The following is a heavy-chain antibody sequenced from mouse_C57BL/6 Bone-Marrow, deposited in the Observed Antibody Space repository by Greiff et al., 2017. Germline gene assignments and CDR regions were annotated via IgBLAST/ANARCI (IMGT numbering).Heavy chain of an antibody. CDR1: GFTFSSYA. V-gene: IGHV5-4*03. CDR2: ISAGGSYT. CDR3: ARARWLLPLAY. Sequence: EVKLMESGGGLVKPGGSLKLSCAASGFTFSSYAMSWVRQTPEKRLEWVATISAGGSYTYYPDNVKGRFTISRDNAKNNLYLQMSHLKSEDTAMYYCARARWLLPLAYWGQGTLVTVSA. D-gene: IGHD2-3*01. J-gene: IGHJ3*01.